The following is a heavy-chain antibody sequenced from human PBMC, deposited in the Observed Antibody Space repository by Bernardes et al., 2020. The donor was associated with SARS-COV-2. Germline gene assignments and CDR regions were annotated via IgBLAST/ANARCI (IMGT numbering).Heavy chain of an antibody. CDR1: GFTFSSYG. CDR3: AKDRGYYDFWSGYLGNSYHYYYGMDV. CDR2: ISYDESNK. Sequence: WGSLRLSCAASGFTFSSYGMHWVRQAPGKGLEWVAVISYDESNKYYADPVKGRLTISRDNSKNTLYLQMNSLRAEDTAVYYCAKDRGYYDFWSGYLGNSYHYYYGMDVWGQGTTVTVSS. D-gene: IGHD3-3*01. V-gene: IGHV3-30*18. J-gene: IGHJ6*02.